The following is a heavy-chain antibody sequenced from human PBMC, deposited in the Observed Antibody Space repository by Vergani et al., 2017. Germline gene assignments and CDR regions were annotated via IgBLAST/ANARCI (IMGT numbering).Heavy chain of an antibody. CDR3: AKAAGMGITVSATIDS. CDR2: ISHDGSES. CDR1: GFTFSNFG. V-gene: IGHV3-30*18. D-gene: IGHD3-10*02. Sequence: QAKLVESGGGVVQPGGSLRLSCAASGFTFSNFGMHWVRQAPGKGLEWVALISHDGSESFYGTSVTGRLTISRDNSKNTLFLQVSSLKAEDTSVYYCAKAAGMGITVSATIDSWGQGTLVLVSS. J-gene: IGHJ4*02.